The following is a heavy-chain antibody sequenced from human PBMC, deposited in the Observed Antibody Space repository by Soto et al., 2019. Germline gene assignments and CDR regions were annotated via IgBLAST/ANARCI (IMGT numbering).Heavy chain of an antibody. CDR2: MNPNSGNT. D-gene: IGHD3-3*01. V-gene: IGHV1-8*01. CDR3: ARSRRDATSFGVVMRYYYGMDV. Sequence: ASVKVSCKASGYTFTSYDINWVRQATGQGLEWMGWMNPNSGNTGYAQKFQGRVTMTRNTSISTAYMELSSLRSEDTDVYYCARSRRDATSFGVVMRYYYGMDVWGPGTTVTVYS. CDR1: GYTFTSYD. J-gene: IGHJ6*02.